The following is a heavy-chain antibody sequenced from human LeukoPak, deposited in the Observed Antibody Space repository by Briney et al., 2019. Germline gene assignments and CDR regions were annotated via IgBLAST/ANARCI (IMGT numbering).Heavy chain of an antibody. V-gene: IGHV4-59*01. CDR1: GGSISDYY. CDR2: IYYSGST. D-gene: IGHD3-3*01. J-gene: IGHJ6*03. CDR3: ARGDFCSKSNCYPRPIDV. Sequence: SETLSLTCTVYGGSISDYYWNWIRQPPGKGLEWIGYIYYSGSTTYNPSLKSRVTMSVDTAKNQFSLKLRSVTAADTAVYYCARGDFCSKSNCYPRPIDVWGKGTTVTVSS.